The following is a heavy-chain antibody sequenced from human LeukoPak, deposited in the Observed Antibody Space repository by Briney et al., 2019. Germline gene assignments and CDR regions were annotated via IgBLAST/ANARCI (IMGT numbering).Heavy chain of an antibody. CDR3: ARVKYDFWSFEKNFDY. J-gene: IGHJ4*02. Sequence: GGSLRLSCAASGFTFSSYWMSWVRQAPGKGLEWVANIKQDGSEKYYVDSVKGRFTISRDNAKNSLYLQMNSLRAEDTAVYYCARVKYDFWSFEKNFDYWGQGTLVTVSS. CDR1: GFTFSSYW. V-gene: IGHV3-7*01. D-gene: IGHD3-3*01. CDR2: IKQDGSEK.